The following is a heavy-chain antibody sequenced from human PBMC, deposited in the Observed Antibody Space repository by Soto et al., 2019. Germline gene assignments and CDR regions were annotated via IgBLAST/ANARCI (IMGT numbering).Heavy chain of an antibody. CDR1: GYTFTCYY. Sequence: XSVKVSCKASGYTFTCYYMHWVRQAPGQGLEWMGWINPNSGGTNYAQKFQGWVTMTRDTSISTAYMELSRLRSDDTAVYYCARGQNYDFWSGGEADYYYYYGMDFWGQGTTVTVSS. D-gene: IGHD3-3*01. J-gene: IGHJ6*02. CDR3: ARGQNYDFWSGGEADYYYYYGMDF. CDR2: INPNSGGT. V-gene: IGHV1-2*04.